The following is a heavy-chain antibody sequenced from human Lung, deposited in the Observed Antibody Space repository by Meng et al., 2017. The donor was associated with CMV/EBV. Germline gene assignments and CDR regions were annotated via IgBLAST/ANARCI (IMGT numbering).Heavy chain of an antibody. V-gene: IGHV3-30*04. CDR3: ARDGRYLHIRTFGGGLDV. CDR1: GFTFSAHA. CDR2: ISYEGSNK. J-gene: IGHJ6*02. Sequence: SCAASGFTFSAHAVHWVRQAPGKGLEWVASISYEGSNKYYSDSVKGRFTISRDNSENMLYVQMNSLRAEDTAVYYCARDGRYLHIRTFGGGLDVWXQGTXVTGSS. D-gene: IGHD3-16*01.